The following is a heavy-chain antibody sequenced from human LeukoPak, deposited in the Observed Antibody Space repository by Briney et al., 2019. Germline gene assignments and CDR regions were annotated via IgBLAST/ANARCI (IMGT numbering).Heavy chain of an antibody. Sequence: SETLSLTCTVTGCSISSYYWSWIRQPPGKGLEWIGYIYYSGSTNYNPSLKSRVTISVDTSKNQFSLKLSSVTAADTAVYYCARGDYEDAFDIWGQGTMVTVSS. J-gene: IGHJ3*02. D-gene: IGHD3-22*01. CDR2: IYYSGST. CDR1: GCSISSYY. V-gene: IGHV4-59*01. CDR3: ARGDYEDAFDI.